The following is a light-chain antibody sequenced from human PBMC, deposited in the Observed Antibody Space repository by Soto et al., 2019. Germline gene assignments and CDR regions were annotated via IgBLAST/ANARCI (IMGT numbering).Light chain of an antibody. CDR1: QSISSY. Sequence: DIQMTQSPSSLSASVGDRVTITCRASQSISSYLNWYQQKPGKAHKLLIYAAYSLQSGVQSRFSGSGSGTEFTLTIRSLQPDDFATYYCKQYNSYSWTFGQGTKVDIK. CDR2: AAY. J-gene: IGKJ1*01. CDR3: KQYNSYSWT. V-gene: IGKV1-5*01.